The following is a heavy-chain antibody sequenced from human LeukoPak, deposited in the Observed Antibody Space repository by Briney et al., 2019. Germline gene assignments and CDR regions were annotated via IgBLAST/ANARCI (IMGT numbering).Heavy chain of an antibody. CDR3: ARGSRYDIAY. D-gene: IGHD3-22*01. CDR1: GYTFINYY. Sequence: ASVKVSCKASGYTFINYYMHWVRQAPGQGLEWMGIINPSGGSTSYAPKFQGRVTTTRDTSTSTVYMELSSLKFEDTAVYYCARGSRYDIAYWGQGTLVTVSS. V-gene: IGHV1-46*01. J-gene: IGHJ4*02. CDR2: INPSGGST.